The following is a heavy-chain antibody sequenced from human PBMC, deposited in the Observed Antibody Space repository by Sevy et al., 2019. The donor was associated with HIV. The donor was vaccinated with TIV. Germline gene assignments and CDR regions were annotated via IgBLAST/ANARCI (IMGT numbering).Heavy chain of an antibody. J-gene: IGHJ3*02. CDR1: GFTFSSYW. D-gene: IGHD6-19*01. Sequence: GGSLRLSCAASGFTFSSYWMHWVRQAPGEGLVWVSRINSDGSSTSYADSVKGRFTISRDNAKNTLYLQMNSLRAEDTAVYYCARATRPYSSGGAAFDIWGQGTMVTVSS. CDR2: INSDGSST. CDR3: ARATRPYSSGGAAFDI. V-gene: IGHV3-74*01.